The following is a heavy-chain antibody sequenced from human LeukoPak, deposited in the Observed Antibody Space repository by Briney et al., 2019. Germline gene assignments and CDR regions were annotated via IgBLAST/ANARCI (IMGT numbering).Heavy chain of an antibody. Sequence: GGSLRLSCAASGFTFSSYWMSWVRQAPGKGLEWVANIKHDGTEKYCVDSVKGRFTISRDNAKNSLYLQMNSLRAEDTAVYYCARAYYDILTGPFFPDYWGQGTLVTVSS. D-gene: IGHD3-9*01. CDR1: GFTFSSYW. V-gene: IGHV3-7*01. CDR3: ARAYYDILTGPFFPDY. J-gene: IGHJ4*02. CDR2: IKHDGTEK.